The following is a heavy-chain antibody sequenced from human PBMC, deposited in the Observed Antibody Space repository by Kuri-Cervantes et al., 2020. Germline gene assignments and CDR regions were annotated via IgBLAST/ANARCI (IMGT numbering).Heavy chain of an antibody. CDR1: GGSVSSGSYY. V-gene: IGHV4-61*01. CDR2: IYYSGST. J-gene: IGHJ2*01. Sequence: SETLSLTCTVSGGSVSSGSYYWSWIRQPPGKGLEWIGYIYYSGSTNYNPSLKSRVTISVDTSKNQFSLKLSPVTAADTAVYYCARDSRYFDLWGRGTLVTVSS. CDR3: ARDSRYFDL.